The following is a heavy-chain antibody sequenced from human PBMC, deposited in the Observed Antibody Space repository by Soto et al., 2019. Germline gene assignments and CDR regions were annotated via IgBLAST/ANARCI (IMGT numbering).Heavy chain of an antibody. J-gene: IGHJ4*02. D-gene: IGHD6-6*01. CDR1: GYIFTTYT. CDR3: ARGTEDSIFDLDY. Sequence: QVQLVQSGAEVKKPGASVKVPCRASGYIFTTYTISWVRQAPGQGLEWMGWISPYNGNTNYAQNFQGRATMTIDTSTRTAYMELRSLRADDTAVYYCARGTEDSIFDLDYWGQGTLVTVSS. CDR2: ISPYNGNT. V-gene: IGHV1-18*01.